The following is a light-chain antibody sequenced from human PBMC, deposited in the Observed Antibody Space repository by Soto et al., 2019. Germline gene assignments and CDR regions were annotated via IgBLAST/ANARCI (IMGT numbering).Light chain of an antibody. CDR2: EGS. V-gene: IGLV2-23*01. J-gene: IGLJ1*01. Sequence: QSVLTQPASVSGSPGQSIAISCTGSSSDVGSYNLVSWYQQHPSEAPKVMIYEGSKRPSGVSNRFSGSKSGNTASLTISGLQAEDEADYYCCSYAGSSTYVFGTGTKLTVL. CDR3: CSYAGSSTYV. CDR1: SSDVGSYNL.